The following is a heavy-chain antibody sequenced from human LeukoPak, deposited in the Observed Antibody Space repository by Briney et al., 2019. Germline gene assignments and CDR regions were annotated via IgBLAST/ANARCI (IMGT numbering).Heavy chain of an antibody. D-gene: IGHD3-16*01. Sequence: GGSLRLSCAASGFTFDSYSMNWVRQAPGKGLEWVSSITSSSNYIYYADSVKGRFTISRDNAKNSLYLQMNSLRAEDTAVYYCARGGIGRYYYYYYMDVWGKGTTVTISS. CDR2: ITSSSNYI. V-gene: IGHV3-21*01. J-gene: IGHJ6*03. CDR1: GFTFDSYS. CDR3: ARGGIGRYYYYYYMDV.